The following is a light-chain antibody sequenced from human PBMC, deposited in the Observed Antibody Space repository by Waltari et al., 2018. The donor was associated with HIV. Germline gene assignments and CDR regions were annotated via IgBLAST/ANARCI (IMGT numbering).Light chain of an antibody. CDR2: GAS. Sequence: EIVLTQSPGTLSLSPGERATLSCRASQSVISDYLAWYQQKRGQAPRLLIFGASSRATGIPDRFSGSGSGTDFTLTISRLEPEDFATYYCQQSYSTPWTFGQGTKVEI. V-gene: IGKV3-20*01. CDR3: QQSYSTPWT. CDR1: QSVISDY. J-gene: IGKJ1*01.